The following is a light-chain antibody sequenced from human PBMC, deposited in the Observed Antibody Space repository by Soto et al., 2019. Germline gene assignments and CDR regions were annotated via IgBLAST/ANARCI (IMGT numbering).Light chain of an antibody. Sequence: DIQMTQSPSSLSASVGDRVTITCRASQGIRNYLAWYQQRPGKVPKLLIYAASTLQSGAPSRFSGSGSGTDFTLTISSLQPEDVGTYYCQNYDSAPLTFGGGTKVEIK. CDR1: QGIRNY. CDR3: QNYDSAPLT. J-gene: IGKJ4*01. CDR2: AAS. V-gene: IGKV1-27*01.